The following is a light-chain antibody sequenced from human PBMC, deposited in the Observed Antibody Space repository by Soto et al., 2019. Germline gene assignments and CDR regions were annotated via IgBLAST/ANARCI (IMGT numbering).Light chain of an antibody. CDR3: QQYGSPIT. CDR1: QSVSSSY. J-gene: IGKJ5*01. Sequence: EIVLTQSPGTLSLSPGERATLSCRASQSVSSSYLAWYQQKPGQAPRLLIYGASSRATGIPDRFSGSGSGTYFTLTISRLEPDDFAVYYCQQYGSPITFGQGTRLEIK. CDR2: GAS. V-gene: IGKV3-20*01.